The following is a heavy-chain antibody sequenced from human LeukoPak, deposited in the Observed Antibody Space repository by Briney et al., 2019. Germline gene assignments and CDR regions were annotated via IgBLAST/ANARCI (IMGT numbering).Heavy chain of an antibody. CDR2: VYAAGST. Sequence: SETLSLTCTVSGGSITTDKNYWSWIRQPAGKGLEWIGRVYAAGSTKYNPSLEGRVTISVDTSTNQFSLNLGAVTAADTAVYYCATEYGSSWTYWYFDPWGRGTLVTVSS. V-gene: IGHV4-61*02. J-gene: IGHJ2*01. D-gene: IGHD6-13*01. CDR1: GGSITTDKNY. CDR3: ATEYGSSWTYWYFDP.